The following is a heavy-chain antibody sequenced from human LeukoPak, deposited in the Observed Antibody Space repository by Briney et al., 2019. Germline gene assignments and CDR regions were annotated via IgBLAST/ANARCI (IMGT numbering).Heavy chain of an antibody. V-gene: IGHV3-30*18. Sequence: GGSLRLSCAASGFTFSSYGMHWVRQAPGKGLEWVAVISYDGSNKYYADSVKGRFTISRDNSKNTLYLQMNSLRAEDTAVYYCAEAAVVATFGLIDYWGQGTLVTVSS. J-gene: IGHJ4*02. CDR1: GFTFSSYG. CDR3: AEAAVVATFGLIDY. CDR2: ISYDGSNK. D-gene: IGHD2-21*01.